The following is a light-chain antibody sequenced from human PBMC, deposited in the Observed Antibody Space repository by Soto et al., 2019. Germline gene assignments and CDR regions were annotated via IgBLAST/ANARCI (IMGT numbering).Light chain of an antibody. J-gene: IGKJ5*01. CDR2: GAS. V-gene: IGKV3-15*01. Sequence: EIVMTQSPATLSVSPGERAALSCRASQSVSGNLAWYQQTPGQAPRLLIYGASTRATGIPARFSGSGFGTEFTLTISIPKSEDFAVYYCQQYNYRPPAFGQGTRLEIK. CDR3: QQYNYRPPA. CDR1: QSVSGN.